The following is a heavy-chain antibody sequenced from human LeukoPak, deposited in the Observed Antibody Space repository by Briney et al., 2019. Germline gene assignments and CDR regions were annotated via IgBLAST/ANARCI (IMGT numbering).Heavy chain of an antibody. V-gene: IGHV1-8*02. CDR3: ARESGDLDDAFDI. CDR1: GYTFSNYG. J-gene: IGHJ3*02. CDR2: MNPNSGNT. D-gene: IGHD1-26*01. Sequence: ASVKVSCKASGYTFSNYGINWVRQATGQGLEWMGWMNPNSGNTGYAQKFQGRVTMTRNTSISTAYMELSSLRSEDTAVYYCARESGDLDDAFDIWGQGTMVTVSS.